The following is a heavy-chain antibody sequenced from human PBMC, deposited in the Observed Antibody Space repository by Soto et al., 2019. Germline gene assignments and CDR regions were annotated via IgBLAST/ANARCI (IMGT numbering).Heavy chain of an antibody. V-gene: IGHV4-4*07. CDR1: GGSISSYY. Sequence: SETLSLTCTVSGGSISSYYWSWIRQPAGKGLEWIGRIYTSGSTNYNPSLKIRVTMSVDTSKNQFSLKLSSVTAADTAVYYCARACSSNSCYDVFDYWGQGTLVTVSS. CDR2: IYTSGST. J-gene: IGHJ4*02. D-gene: IGHD2-2*01. CDR3: ARACSSNSCYDVFDY.